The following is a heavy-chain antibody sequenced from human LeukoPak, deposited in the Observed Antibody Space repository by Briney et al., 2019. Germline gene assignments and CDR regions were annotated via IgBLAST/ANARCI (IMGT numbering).Heavy chain of an antibody. J-gene: IGHJ4*02. D-gene: IGHD3-3*01. Sequence: SETLSLTCAVYGGSFSGYYWSWIRQPPGKGLEWIGEINHSGSTNYNPSLKSRVTISVDTSRNQFSLKLSSVTAADTAVYYCAVLGDGFDYWGQGTLVTVSS. CDR3: AVLGDGFDY. V-gene: IGHV4-34*01. CDR2: INHSGST. CDR1: GGSFSGYY.